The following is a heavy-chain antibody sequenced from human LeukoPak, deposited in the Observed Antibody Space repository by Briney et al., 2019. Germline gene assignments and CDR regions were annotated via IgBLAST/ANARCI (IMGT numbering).Heavy chain of an antibody. J-gene: IGHJ4*02. CDR1: GGTFSSYA. D-gene: IGHD4-23*01. CDR3: ASSATGGGNAPFDY. CDR2: IIPIFGTA. V-gene: IGHV1-69*06. Sequence: ASVKVSCKASGGTFSSYAISWVRQAPGQGLEWMGGIIPIFGTANYAQKFQGRVTITADKSTSTAYMELSSLRSEDTAVYYCASSATGGGNAPFDYWGQGTLVTVSS.